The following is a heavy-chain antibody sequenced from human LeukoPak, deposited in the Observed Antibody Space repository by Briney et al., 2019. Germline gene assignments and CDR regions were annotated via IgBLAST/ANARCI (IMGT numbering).Heavy chain of an antibody. V-gene: IGHV3-43*01. CDR2: ISWDGGST. CDR1: GFTFDDYT. J-gene: IGHJ4*02. D-gene: IGHD3-10*01. Sequence: GGSLRLSCAASGFTFDDYTMHWVRQAPGKGLEWVSLISWDGGSTYYADSVKGRFTISRDNAKNSLYLQMNSLRAEDTAVYYCAREWFGENDFDYWGQGTLVTVSS. CDR3: AREWFGENDFDY.